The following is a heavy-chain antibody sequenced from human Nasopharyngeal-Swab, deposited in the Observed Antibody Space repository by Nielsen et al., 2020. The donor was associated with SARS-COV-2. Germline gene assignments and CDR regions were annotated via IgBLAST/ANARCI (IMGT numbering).Heavy chain of an antibody. CDR1: GYTFTNFA. D-gene: IGHD6-19*01. V-gene: IGHV1-3*04. CDR3: ASGYSSGWPTSDAFDY. J-gene: IGHJ4*02. CDR2: INTGNGNT. Sequence: ASVKVSCKTSGYTFTNFAMHWVRQAPGQRLEWMGWINTGNGNTEYSQRFQGRVPITRDTSASTAYMELSSLRSEDTAVYYCASGYSSGWPTSDAFDYWGQGSLVSVSS.